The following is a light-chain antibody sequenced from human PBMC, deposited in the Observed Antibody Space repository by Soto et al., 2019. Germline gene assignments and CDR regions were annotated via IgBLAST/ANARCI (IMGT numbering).Light chain of an antibody. CDR3: QQYNSYWT. Sequence: DIQMTQSPSTLSASVGDRVTITCRASQNINNWLAWYQQKPGKAPKLLIYKASSLESGVPSRFSGSGSGTEFTLTISSLPPDDFATYYCQQYNSYWTFGQGTKVEIK. CDR1: QNINNW. J-gene: IGKJ1*01. CDR2: KAS. V-gene: IGKV1-5*03.